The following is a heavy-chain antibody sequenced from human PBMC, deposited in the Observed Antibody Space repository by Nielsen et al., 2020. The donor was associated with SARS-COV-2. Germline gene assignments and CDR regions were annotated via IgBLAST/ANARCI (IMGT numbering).Heavy chain of an antibody. D-gene: IGHD3-10*01. CDR1: GGSISSSSYY. CDR3: ARNFYGSGSYYPDY. J-gene: IGHJ4*02. V-gene: IGHV4-39*07. CDR2: INHSGST. Sequence: SETLSLTCTVSGGSISSSSYYWSWIRQPPGKGLEWIGEINHSGSTNYNPSLKSRVTISVDTSKNQFSLKLSSVTAADTAVYYCARNFYGSGSYYPDYWGQGTLVTVSS.